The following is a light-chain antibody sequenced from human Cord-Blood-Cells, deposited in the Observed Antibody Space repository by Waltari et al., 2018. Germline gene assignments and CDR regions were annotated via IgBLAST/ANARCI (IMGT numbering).Light chain of an antibody. CDR2: EVS. V-gene: IGLV2-14*01. Sequence: AWTRPASVSGSPGQSITISCTGPGGDVGGYNYASWYQQHPAKPPKLMIYEVSNRPSGVSNRFSGSKSGNTASLTISGLQAEDEADYYCSSYTSSSTLVFGGGTKLTVL. CDR1: GGDVGGYNY. CDR3: SSYTSSSTLV. J-gene: IGLJ3*02.